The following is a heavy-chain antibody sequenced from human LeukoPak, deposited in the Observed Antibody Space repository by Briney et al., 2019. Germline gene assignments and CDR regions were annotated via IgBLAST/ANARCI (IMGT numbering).Heavy chain of an antibody. CDR1: GFTFSSYA. Sequence: GGSLRLSCAASGFTFSSYAMSWVRQAPGKGLEWVSAISGSGGSTFYTDSVKGRFTISRDNSKNTLNLQMRSLRADDTALYYCAKTFFFDNSGYYLDSWGQGTLVTVSS. CDR2: ISGSGGST. V-gene: IGHV3-23*01. J-gene: IGHJ4*02. CDR3: AKTFFFDNSGYYLDS. D-gene: IGHD3-22*01.